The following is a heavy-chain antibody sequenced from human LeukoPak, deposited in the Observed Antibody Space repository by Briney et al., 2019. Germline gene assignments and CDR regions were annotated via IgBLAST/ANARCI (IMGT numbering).Heavy chain of an antibody. CDR1: GFTLSTYA. CDR3: AKDLDGF. D-gene: IGHD6-25*01. V-gene: IGHV3-23*01. Sequence: PGGSLSLSCAASGFTLSTYAMSWVRQAPGKGLEWVSIISGSSRHIYYADSVKGRFTISRDNSKNTLYLQMTSLRAEDTAVYYCAKDLDGFWGQGTLVTVSS. CDR2: ISGSSRHI. J-gene: IGHJ4*02.